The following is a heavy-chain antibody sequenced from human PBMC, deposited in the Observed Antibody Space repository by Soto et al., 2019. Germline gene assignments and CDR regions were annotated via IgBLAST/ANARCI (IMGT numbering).Heavy chain of an antibody. J-gene: IGHJ5*02. CDR1: GYGFTSYA. CDR2: INAGNGNT. V-gene: IGHV1-3*01. Sequence: GTSVKVCCKASGYGFTSYARRWVRQATGQRLEWMGWINAGNGNTKYSQKFQGRVTITRDTSASTAYMELSSLRSEDTAVYYCARDYHPVRYCSGGSCYWFDPWGQGTLVTVSS. CDR3: ARDYHPVRYCSGGSCYWFDP. D-gene: IGHD2-15*01.